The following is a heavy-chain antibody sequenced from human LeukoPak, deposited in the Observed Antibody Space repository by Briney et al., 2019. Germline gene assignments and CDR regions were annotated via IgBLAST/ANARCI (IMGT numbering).Heavy chain of an antibody. CDR1: GGTFSSYA. V-gene: IGHV1-69*13. J-gene: IGHJ5*02. D-gene: IGHD2-2*01. CDR3: AYHLNWLCSSTSCYQFDP. Sequence: PWASVKVSCKASGGTFSSYAISWVRQAPGQGLEWMGGIIPIFGTANYAQKFQGRVTITADESTSTAYMELSSLRSEDTAVYYCAYHLNWLCSSTSCYQFDPWGQGTLVTVSS. CDR2: IIPIFGTA.